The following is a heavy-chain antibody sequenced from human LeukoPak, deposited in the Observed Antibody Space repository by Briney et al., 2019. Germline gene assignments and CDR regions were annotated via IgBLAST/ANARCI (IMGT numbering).Heavy chain of an antibody. J-gene: IGHJ4*02. D-gene: IGHD6-13*01. Sequence: GGSLRLSCAASGFTFSSYGMSWVRQAPGKGLEWVSAISGSGGSTYYADSVKGRFTISRDNSKNTLYLQMNSLRAEDTAVYYCAKGVDSSSWSPFDYWGQGTLVTVSS. V-gene: IGHV3-23*01. CDR3: AKGVDSSSWSPFDY. CDR1: GFTFSSYG. CDR2: ISGSGGST.